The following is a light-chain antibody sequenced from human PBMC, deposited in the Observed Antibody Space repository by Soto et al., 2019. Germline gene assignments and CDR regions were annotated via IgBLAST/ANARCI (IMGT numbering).Light chain of an antibody. Sequence: DIQMTQSPSSLSASVGDRVTITCRASQGIASYLAWFQQRPGKAPNSLIYAASRLQSGVPSKFSGWGSGTNFTITISPLQPEDFATYYCHQYHTYPCTFGQGTKVEIK. CDR1: QGIASY. CDR3: HQYHTYPCT. V-gene: IGKV1-16*02. CDR2: AAS. J-gene: IGKJ2*02.